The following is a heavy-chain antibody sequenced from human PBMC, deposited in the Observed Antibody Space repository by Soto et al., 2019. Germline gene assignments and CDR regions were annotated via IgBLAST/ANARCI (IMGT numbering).Heavy chain of an antibody. CDR1: GYAFSDSY. V-gene: IGHV1-2*02. Sequence: ASVKVSCKASGYAFSDSYIHWVRQAPGQGLEWLGWINPNNGVTHSAQKFQGRVTMTRDTSISTAYMEPSRLRSDDTAVYYCARSTRRYYDFWSGYYGFDYWGQGTLVTVSS. J-gene: IGHJ4*02. D-gene: IGHD3-3*01. CDR2: INPNNGVT. CDR3: ARSTRRYYDFWSGYYGFDY.